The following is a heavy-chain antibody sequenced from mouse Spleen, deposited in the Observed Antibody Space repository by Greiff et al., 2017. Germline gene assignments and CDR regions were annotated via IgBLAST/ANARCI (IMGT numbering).Heavy chain of an antibody. Sequence: SGAELVRPGTSVKVSCKASGYAFTNYLIEWVKQRPGQGLEWIGVINPGSGGTNYNEKFKGKATLTADKSSSTAYMQLSSLTSDDSAVYFCARDYYYGSSLAYWGQGTLVTVSA. CDR3: ARDYYYGSSLAY. V-gene: IGHV1-54*01. J-gene: IGHJ3*01. CDR1: GYAFTNYL. D-gene: IGHD1-1*01. CDR2: INPGSGGT.